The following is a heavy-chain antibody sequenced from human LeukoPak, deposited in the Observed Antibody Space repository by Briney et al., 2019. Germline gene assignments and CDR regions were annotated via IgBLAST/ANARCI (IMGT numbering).Heavy chain of an antibody. J-gene: IGHJ4*02. Sequence: PGGSLRLSCAASGFTFSSYSLNWVRQAPGKGLERVSYISSSSSTIYYADSVKGRFTISRDNAKNSLFLQMNSLRAEDTAVYYCARDMDGYDSSGYHQYFDYWGQGTLVTVSS. CDR3: ARDMDGYDSSGYHQYFDY. V-gene: IGHV3-48*01. D-gene: IGHD3-22*01. CDR1: GFTFSSYS. CDR2: ISSSSSTI.